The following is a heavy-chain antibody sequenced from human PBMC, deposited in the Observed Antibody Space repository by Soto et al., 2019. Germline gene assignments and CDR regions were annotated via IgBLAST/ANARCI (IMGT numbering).Heavy chain of an antibody. CDR3: ARDRQQWQVPTGGAFDI. D-gene: IGHD6-19*01. V-gene: IGHV4-59*01. Sequence: SETLSLTCTVSGGSISSYYWSWIRQPPGKGLEWIGYIYYSGSTNYNPSLKSRFTISRDNSKNTVYLQMNSLRAEDTAVYYCARDRQQWQVPTGGAFDIWGQGTKVTVSS. CDR2: IYYSGST. J-gene: IGHJ3*02. CDR1: GGSISSYY.